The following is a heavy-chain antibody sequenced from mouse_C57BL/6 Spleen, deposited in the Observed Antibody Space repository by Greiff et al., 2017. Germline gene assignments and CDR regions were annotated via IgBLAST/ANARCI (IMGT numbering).Heavy chain of an antibody. CDR3: ARSLYGSSPYYYAMDY. J-gene: IGHJ4*01. D-gene: IGHD1-1*01. CDR1: GYTFTNYW. Sequence: VQLQQSGAELVRPGTSVKMSCKASGYTFTNYWIGWAKQRPGHGLEWIGDLYPGGGYTNYNEKFKGKATLTADKSSSTAYMQFSSLTSEDSAISYCARSLYGSSPYYYAMDYCGQATSVTVSS. V-gene: IGHV1-63*01. CDR2: LYPGGGYT.